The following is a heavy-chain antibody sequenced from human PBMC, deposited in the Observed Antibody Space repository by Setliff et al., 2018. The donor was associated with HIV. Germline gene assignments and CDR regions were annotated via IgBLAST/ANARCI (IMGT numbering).Heavy chain of an antibody. CDR2: IWFDGSNK. CDR1: GFSFRRYG. V-gene: IGHV3-33*01. Sequence: GSLRLSCAASGFSFRRYGIHWVRQAPGKGLEWVAVIWFDGSNKYYADSVKGRFTISRDNSKNVLFLQMNSLRVEDTALYYCARASFPRYCSITSCFEKGWFDPWGQGTLVTVSS. D-gene: IGHD2-2*01. J-gene: IGHJ5*02. CDR3: ARASFPRYCSITSCFEKGWFDP.